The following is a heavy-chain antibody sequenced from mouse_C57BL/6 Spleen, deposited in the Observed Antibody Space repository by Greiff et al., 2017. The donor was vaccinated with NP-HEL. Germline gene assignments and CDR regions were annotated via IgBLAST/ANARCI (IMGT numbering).Heavy chain of an antibody. CDR2: IHPTSGST. D-gene: IGHD2-4*01. CDR3: ARPLSYDYAFAY. Sequence: VQLQQPGAELVKPGASVKLSCKASGYTFTSYWMHWVKQRPGQGLEWIGMIHPTSGSTNYNEKFKSKATLTVDKSSSTAFMQLSSVTSEDSTVYYCARPLSYDYAFAYWGQGTLVTVSA. J-gene: IGHJ3*01. V-gene: IGHV1-64*01. CDR1: GYTFTSYW.